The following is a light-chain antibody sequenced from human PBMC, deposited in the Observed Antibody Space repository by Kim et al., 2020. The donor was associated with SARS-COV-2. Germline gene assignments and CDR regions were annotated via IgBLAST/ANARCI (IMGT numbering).Light chain of an antibody. V-gene: IGLV1-40*01. J-gene: IGLJ1*01. Sequence: QSVLTQPPSVSGAPGQRVIISCTGSSSNIGAGYDVHWYQQLPGTAPKLLIYGNTNRPSGVPDRFSGSRSGTSASLAITGLQAEDEAHYYCQSYDHGLSDVFGTGTKVTVL. CDR1: SSNIGAGYD. CDR2: GNT. CDR3: QSYDHGLSDV.